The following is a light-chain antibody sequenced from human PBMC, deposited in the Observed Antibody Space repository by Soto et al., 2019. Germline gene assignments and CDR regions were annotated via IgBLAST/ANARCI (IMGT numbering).Light chain of an antibody. J-gene: IGKJ5*01. CDR2: GAS. CDR3: QQYGRLIT. CDR1: QSVSSSY. V-gene: IGKV3-20*01. Sequence: EIVLTQSPGTLSLSPGERATLSCRASQSVSSSYLAWYQQKPGQAPRPLIYGASSRATGIPYRFSGSGSGTDFTLTISRLEPEDFAVYYGQQYGRLITFGQGTRLEIK.